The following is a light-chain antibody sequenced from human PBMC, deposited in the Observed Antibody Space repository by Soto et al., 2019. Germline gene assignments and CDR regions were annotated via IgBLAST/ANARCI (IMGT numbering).Light chain of an antibody. CDR1: QSVSSN. V-gene: IGKV3-15*01. CDR2: GAS. CDR3: QQYNNWPRT. Sequence: EIVMTQSPATLSVSPGERATLSCRASQSVSSNLAWYQQKPGQAPRLLIYGASTRATGIPARFSGSRSGTKFTLTISSLQSEDFAVYYCQQYNNWPRTFGGGTKVDIK. J-gene: IGKJ4*01.